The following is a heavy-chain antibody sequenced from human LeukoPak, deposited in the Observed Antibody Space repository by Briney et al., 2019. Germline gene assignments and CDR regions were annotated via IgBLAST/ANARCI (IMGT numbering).Heavy chain of an antibody. Sequence: ASVKVSCKASGGTFSSYAISWVRQAPGQGLEWMGGIIPIFGTANYAQKFQGRVTITADESTSTAYMELSSPRSEDTAVYYCAREGGYYDSSGYTQPYYFDYWGQGTLVTVSS. CDR1: GGTFSSYA. V-gene: IGHV1-69*13. D-gene: IGHD3-22*01. CDR3: AREGGYYDSSGYTQPYYFDY. J-gene: IGHJ4*02. CDR2: IIPIFGTA.